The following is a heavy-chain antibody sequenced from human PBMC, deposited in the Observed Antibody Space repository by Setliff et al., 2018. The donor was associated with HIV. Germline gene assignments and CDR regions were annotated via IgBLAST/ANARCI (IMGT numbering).Heavy chain of an antibody. Sequence: GGSLRLSCAASGFNFSSHTMNWIRQAPGKGLEWVSSISSTGTYIYYADSMKGRFTISRDNSKSTLYLQMNSLRAEDTAVYYCAKAARDYYDSSGYYIGIDYWGRGTLVTVSS. V-gene: IGHV3-21*04. D-gene: IGHD3-22*01. CDR3: AKAARDYYDSSGYYIGIDY. J-gene: IGHJ4*02. CDR1: GFNFSSHT. CDR2: ISSTGTYI.